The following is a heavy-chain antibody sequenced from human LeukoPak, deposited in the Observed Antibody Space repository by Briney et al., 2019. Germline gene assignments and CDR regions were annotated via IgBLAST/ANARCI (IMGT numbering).Heavy chain of an antibody. CDR2: ISGSGGST. Sequence: GGSLSLFCAVSVYLFSSYAMSCAREAPGKGLEWVSAISGSGGSTYYADSVKGRFTISRDNSKNTMYLQMNSLRAEDTAVYYCVYYYDSSGYYSDDWGQGTLVTVSS. D-gene: IGHD3-22*01. CDR3: VYYYDSSGYYSDD. J-gene: IGHJ4*02. CDR1: VYLFSSYA. V-gene: IGHV3-23*01.